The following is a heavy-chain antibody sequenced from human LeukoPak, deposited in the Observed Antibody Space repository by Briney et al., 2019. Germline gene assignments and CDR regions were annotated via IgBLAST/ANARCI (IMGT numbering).Heavy chain of an antibody. CDR3: ARDGDTSGYSD. D-gene: IGHD3-22*01. J-gene: IGHJ4*02. Sequence: GGSLRLSCAASGFTFSSYSMNWVRQAPGKGLEWVSSISSSSSYIYYAGSVKGRFTISRDNAKNSLYLQMNSLRAEDTAVYYCARDGDTSGYSDWGQGTLVTVSS. CDR2: ISSSSSYI. CDR1: GFTFSSYS. V-gene: IGHV3-21*01.